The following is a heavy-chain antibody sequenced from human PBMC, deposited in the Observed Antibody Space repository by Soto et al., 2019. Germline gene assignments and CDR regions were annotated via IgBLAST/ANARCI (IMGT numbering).Heavy chain of an antibody. J-gene: IGHJ2*01. CDR1: GYSISSSNW. D-gene: IGHD3-22*01. CDR2: IYYSGDT. CDR3: ARTSYYDSSGYSSNWYFDL. V-gene: IGHV4-28*01. Sequence: QVQLQESGPGLVKPSDTLSLTCAVSGYSISSSNWWGWIRQPPGKRLEWIGYIYYSGDTFYNPSLKSRVTMSVDTSKNQFSLKLSSVTAVDTAVYYCARTSYYDSSGYSSNWYFDLWGRGTLVTVSS.